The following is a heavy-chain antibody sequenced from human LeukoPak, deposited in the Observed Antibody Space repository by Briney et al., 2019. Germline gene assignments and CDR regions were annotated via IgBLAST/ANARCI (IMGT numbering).Heavy chain of an antibody. V-gene: IGHV3-21*01. J-gene: IGHJ4*02. D-gene: IGHD1-26*01. CDR3: ARDSGSFYFDFDY. CDR1: GFAFSSYA. Sequence: GGSLRLSCAASGFAFSSYAMSWVRQAPGKGLEWVSYISGGSSFTYYVDSVKGRFTISRDNAKNSLYLQMNSLRAEDTAVYYCARDSGSFYFDFDYWGQGTLVTVSS. CDR2: ISGGSSFT.